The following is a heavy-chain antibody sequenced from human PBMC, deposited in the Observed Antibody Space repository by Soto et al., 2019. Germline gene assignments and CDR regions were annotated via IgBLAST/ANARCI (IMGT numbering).Heavy chain of an antibody. J-gene: IGHJ4*02. CDR3: ARVRVAVAGTRAYYFDY. D-gene: IGHD6-19*01. CDR1: GGSISSYY. V-gene: IGHV4-59*01. Sequence: QVQLQESGPGLVKPSETLSLTCTVSGGSISSYYWSWIRQPPGKGLEWIGYIYYSGSTNYNPSLKSRVTISADTSKNPFSLKLSSVTAADTAVYYCARVRVAVAGTRAYYFDYWGQGTLVTVSS. CDR2: IYYSGST.